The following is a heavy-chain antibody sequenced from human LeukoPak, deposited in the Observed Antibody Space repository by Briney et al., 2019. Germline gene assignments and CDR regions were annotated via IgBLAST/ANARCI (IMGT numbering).Heavy chain of an antibody. CDR1: GYSISSGYY. D-gene: IGHD5-18*01. CDR3: ARDERYSYGYGVRY. J-gene: IGHJ4*02. CDR2: IYHSGST. V-gene: IGHV4-38-2*02. Sequence: SETLSLTCAVSGYSISSGYYWGWIRQPPGKGLEWIGSIYHSGSTYYNPSLKSRVTISVDTSKNQFSLKLSSVTAADMAVYYCARDERYSYGYGVRYWGQGTLVTVSS.